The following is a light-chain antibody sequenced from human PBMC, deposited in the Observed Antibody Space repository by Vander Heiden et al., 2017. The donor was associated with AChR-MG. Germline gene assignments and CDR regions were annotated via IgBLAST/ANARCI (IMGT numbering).Light chain of an antibody. CDR3: QQDGSTPPYT. CDR2: GAS. V-gene: IGKV3-20*01. Sequence: EIVLTQSPGTLSLSPGARATLSCRASQSVSSSYLAWYQQKPGQAPRLLIYGASSRATGIPDRFSGSGSGTDFTLTISRREPEDFAVYYCQQDGSTPPYTFGQGTKLEIK. CDR1: QSVSSSY. J-gene: IGKJ2*01.